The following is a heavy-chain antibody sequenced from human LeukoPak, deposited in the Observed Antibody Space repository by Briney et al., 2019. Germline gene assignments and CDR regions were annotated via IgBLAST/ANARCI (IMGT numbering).Heavy chain of an antibody. Sequence: ASVKVSCKASGYTFTGYYMHWVRQAPGQGLEWMGWINPNSGGTNYAQKFQGRVTMTRDTSTSTVYMELSSLRSEDTAVYYCATVGGAGTYYFDYWGQGTLGTVSS. D-gene: IGHD1-26*01. CDR2: INPNSGGT. V-gene: IGHV1-2*02. CDR1: GYTFTGYY. CDR3: ATVGGAGTYYFDY. J-gene: IGHJ4*02.